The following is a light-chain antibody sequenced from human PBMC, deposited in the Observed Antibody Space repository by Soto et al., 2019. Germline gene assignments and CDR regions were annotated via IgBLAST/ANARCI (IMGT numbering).Light chain of an antibody. Sequence: EIVLTQSPGTLSLSPGERATLSCRASQSVSSNYLGWYQQKPGQAPRLLIYGASSRATGIPDRFSGSGSGTDFTLTISRLEPEDFAVYYCQQYGSSPFPFGGGTKVEIK. J-gene: IGKJ4*01. CDR1: QSVSSNY. CDR3: QQYGSSPFP. V-gene: IGKV3-20*01. CDR2: GAS.